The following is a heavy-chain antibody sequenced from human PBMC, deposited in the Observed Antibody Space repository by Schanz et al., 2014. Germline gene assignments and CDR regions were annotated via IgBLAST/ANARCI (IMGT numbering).Heavy chain of an antibody. D-gene: IGHD3-16*01. CDR3: TRDRGALINHNDALDL. CDR1: GFTFRGHA. V-gene: IGHV3-30*04. J-gene: IGHJ3*01. CDR2: TSTDGTKT. Sequence: QVQLVESGGGVVQPGTSLRLSCAASGFTFRGHAMHWVRQAPGQGLEKVAVTSTDGTKTYYAASVRGRFTISRDNSKNTVYLQMNSLRSEDTAVYYCTRDRGALINHNDALDLWGQGKMVSVSS.